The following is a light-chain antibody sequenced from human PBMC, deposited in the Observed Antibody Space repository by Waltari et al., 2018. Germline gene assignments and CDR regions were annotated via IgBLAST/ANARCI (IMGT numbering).Light chain of an antibody. Sequence: DIVMTQSPDSLAVSLGERATINCKSSQSVLYSSNNQNYLAWDQQKAGQPPKVLIYWASTRESGVPDRFSGSGSGTDFTLTISSLQAEDVALYYCQQYYNTPFTFGPGTKVDIK. CDR3: QQYYNTPFT. CDR1: QSVLYSSNNQNY. V-gene: IGKV4-1*01. CDR2: WAS. J-gene: IGKJ3*01.